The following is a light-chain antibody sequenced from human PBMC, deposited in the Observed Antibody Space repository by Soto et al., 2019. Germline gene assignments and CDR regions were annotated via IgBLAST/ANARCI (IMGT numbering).Light chain of an antibody. J-gene: IGKJ3*01. CDR1: QSVFYSSNNKNY. CDR2: WAS. Sequence: DIVMTQSPDSLTVSLGERATINCKSSQSVFYSSNNKNYLAWYQQQPGQPPKLLIYWASTRDSRVPDRFSGSGSGTDFTLTISSLQAEDVAVYYCQQYYVTPLTFGPGTKVDIK. CDR3: QQYYVTPLT. V-gene: IGKV4-1*01.